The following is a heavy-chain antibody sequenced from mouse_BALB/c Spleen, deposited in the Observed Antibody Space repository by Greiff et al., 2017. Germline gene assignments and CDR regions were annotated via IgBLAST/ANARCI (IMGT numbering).Heavy chain of an antibody. Sequence: QVQLQQSVPELVKPGASVKVSCKASGYSFTDYNMYWVKLRPGQGFEWIGEINPSNGGTNYNEKFKRKATLTVDKSSSTAYMQLSSLTSEDSAVYYGTSYYYGPGGDLDVWGAGTTVTVSS. CDR1: GYSFTDYN. CDR2: INPSNGGT. V-gene: IGHV1S16*01. D-gene: IGHD1-1*01. J-gene: IGHJ1*01. CDR3: TSYYYGPGGDLDV.